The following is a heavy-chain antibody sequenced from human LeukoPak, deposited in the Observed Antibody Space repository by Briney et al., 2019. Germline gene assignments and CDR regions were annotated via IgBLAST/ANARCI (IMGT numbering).Heavy chain of an antibody. J-gene: IGHJ4*02. V-gene: IGHV4-38-2*01. D-gene: IGHD2-15*01. CDR1: GYSISSGYY. CDR2: IYHSGST. CDR3: AVCRRGSGSGDY. Sequence: SETLSLTCAVSGYSISSGYYWGWIRQPPGKGLEWIGSIYHSGSTYYNPSLKSRVTISVDTSKNQFSLKLSSVTAADTAVYYCAVCRRGSGSGDYWGQGTLVTVSS.